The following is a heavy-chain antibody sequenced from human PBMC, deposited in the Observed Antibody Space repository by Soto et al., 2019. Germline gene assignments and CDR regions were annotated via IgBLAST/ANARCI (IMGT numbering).Heavy chain of an antibody. D-gene: IGHD3-10*01. CDR2: IKNKTEGGKT. V-gene: IGHV3-15*07. CDR3: TTDRRYYNGSAFDK. CDR1: VFTFSNAW. Sequence: GGTLRLSCAASVFTFSNAWMHWVRQAPGKGLEGAGRIKNKTEGGKTDYAAPGKGRLTITRYDSKNTLYLQMRSKKSEDTAVYYFTTDRRYYNGSAFDKWGEGTIVAVSS. J-gene: IGHJ3*02.